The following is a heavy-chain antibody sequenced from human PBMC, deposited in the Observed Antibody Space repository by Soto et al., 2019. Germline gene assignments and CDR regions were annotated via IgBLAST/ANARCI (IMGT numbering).Heavy chain of an antibody. CDR1: GFTFSSYS. V-gene: IGHV3-21*01. J-gene: IGHJ4*02. CDR2: ISSSSSYI. D-gene: IGHD3-16*01. Sequence: EVQLVESGGGLVKPGGSLRLSCAASGFTFSSYSMNWVRQVPGKGLEWVSSISSSSSYIYYADSVKGRFTISRDNAKNSLYLQMNSLRAEDTAVYYCARFGGWWTDYWGQGTLVTVSS. CDR3: ARFGGWWTDY.